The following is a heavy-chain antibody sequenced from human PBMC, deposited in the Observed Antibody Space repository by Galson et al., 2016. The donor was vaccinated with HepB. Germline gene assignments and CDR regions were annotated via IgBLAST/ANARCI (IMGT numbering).Heavy chain of an antibody. CDR3: AKHHSFEWGGFCDY. CDR2: FDPDEGKT. CDR1: GSTLSDSS. D-gene: IGHD3-3*01. V-gene: IGHV1-24*01. J-gene: IGHJ4*02. Sequence: SVKVSCKVSGSTLSDSSIHWVRQAPGKGFEWMGGFDPDEGKTHYAQNFQGRVPMTEDTSTDIAYMELSGLKSEDSAIYYCAKHHSFEWGGFCDYWGQGTLVSVAS.